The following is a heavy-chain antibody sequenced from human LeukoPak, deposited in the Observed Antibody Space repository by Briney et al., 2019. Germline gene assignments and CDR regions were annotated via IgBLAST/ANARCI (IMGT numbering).Heavy chain of an antibody. J-gene: IGHJ4*02. CDR3: ARVGACSSTSCFSVDY. D-gene: IGHD2-2*01. CDR2: IYYSGST. Sequence: SETLSLTCTVSGGSVSSGSYYWSWIRQPPGKGLEWIGYIYYSGSTNYNPSLKSRVTISVDTSKNQFSLKLSSVTAADTAVYYCARVGACSSTSCFSVDYWGQGTLVTVSS. V-gene: IGHV4-61*01. CDR1: GGSVSSGSYY.